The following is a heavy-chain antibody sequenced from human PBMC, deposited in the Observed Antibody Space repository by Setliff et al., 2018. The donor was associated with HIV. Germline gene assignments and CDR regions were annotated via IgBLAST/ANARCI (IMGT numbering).Heavy chain of an antibody. CDR1: GFIFSSYS. CDR2: ISGNGGST. D-gene: IGHD3-22*01. CDR3: AREVVGYYYDSSGSFDY. Sequence: GGSLRLSCAASGFIFSSYSMNWVRQAPGKGLEWVSSISGNGGSTYYADSVKGRFTISRDNAKNSLYLQMNSLRAEDTAVYYCAREVVGYYYDSSGSFDYWGQGTLVTVSS. V-gene: IGHV3-21*01. J-gene: IGHJ4*02.